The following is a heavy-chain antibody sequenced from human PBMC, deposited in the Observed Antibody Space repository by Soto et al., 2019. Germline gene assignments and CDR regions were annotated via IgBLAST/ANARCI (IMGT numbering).Heavy chain of an antibody. D-gene: IGHD3-22*01. CDR2: ISGSGGST. CDR1: GFTFSSYA. V-gene: IGHV3-23*01. J-gene: IGHJ4*02. CDR3: ATVWWGYDSSGYYDY. Sequence: EVQLLESGGGLVQPGGSLRLSCAASGFTFSSYAMSWVRQAPGKGLEWVSAISGSGGSTYYADSVKGRFTISRDNSKNPLYLQMNSLRAEDTAVYYCATVWWGYDSSGYYDYWGQGTLVTVSS.